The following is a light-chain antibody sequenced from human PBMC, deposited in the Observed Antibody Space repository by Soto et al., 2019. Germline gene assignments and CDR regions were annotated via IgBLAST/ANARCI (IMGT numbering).Light chain of an antibody. Sequence: QPVLTQPPSVSGAPGQRVTISCTGGSSNFGAGYDVHWYQQLPGSAPKLLIHDNNNRPSGVPDRFSGSKSGTSASLAITGLQAEDEADYYCQSYDSSLSGWVFGGGTKLTVL. CDR3: QSYDSSLSGWV. CDR2: DNN. J-gene: IGLJ3*02. CDR1: SSNFGAGYD. V-gene: IGLV1-40*01.